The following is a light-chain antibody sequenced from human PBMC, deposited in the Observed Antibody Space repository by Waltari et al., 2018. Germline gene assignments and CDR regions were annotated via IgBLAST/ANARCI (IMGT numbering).Light chain of an antibody. CDR3: YSVADKNVV. CDR2: KDT. CDR1: LLAKKY. J-gene: IGLJ2*01. V-gene: IGLV3-27*01. Sequence: SYELTQPSSVSVSPGQTARITCSGDLLAKKYARWFQQKQGQPPVLVIYKDTERPSGIPERFSGSSSGTTVTLTISGAQVDDEADYYCYSVADKNVVFGGGTKLTVL.